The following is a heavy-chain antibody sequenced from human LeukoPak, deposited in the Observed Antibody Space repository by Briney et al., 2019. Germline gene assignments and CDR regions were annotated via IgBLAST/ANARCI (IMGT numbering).Heavy chain of an antibody. V-gene: IGHV3-23*01. CDR3: AKFSSSSNYYYGMDV. CDR2: ISGGDGTT. D-gene: IGHD6-6*01. CDR1: GFTFSSYA. J-gene: IGHJ6*02. Sequence: GGSLRLSCAASGFTFSSYAMSWVRQAPGKGLEWVSAISGGDGTTYYADSVKGRFTISRDNSKNTLYLQMNTLRAEDTAVYYCAKFSSSSNYYYGMDVWGQGTTVTVSS.